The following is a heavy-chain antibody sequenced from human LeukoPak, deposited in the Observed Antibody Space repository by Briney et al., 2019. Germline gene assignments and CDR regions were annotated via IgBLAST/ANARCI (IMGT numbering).Heavy chain of an antibody. CDR2: SYYSGST. J-gene: IGHJ4*02. CDR1: GGSISSSSYY. D-gene: IGHD4-23*01. CDR3: ARVDGGNTRTLDY. Sequence: SETLSLTCTVSGGSISSSSYYWGWIRQPPGKGLEWIGSSYYSGSTYYNPSFKSRVTISVDTSKNQFSLKLSSVTAADTAVYYCARVDGGNTRTLDYWGQGTLVTVSS. V-gene: IGHV4-39*01.